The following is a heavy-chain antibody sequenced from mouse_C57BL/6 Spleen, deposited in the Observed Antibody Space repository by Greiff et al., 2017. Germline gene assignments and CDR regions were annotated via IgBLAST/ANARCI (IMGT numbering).Heavy chain of an antibody. CDR1: GFTFSSYT. D-gene: IGHD4-1*01. Sequence: DVMLVESGGGLVKPGGSLKLSCAASGFTFSSYTMSWVRQTPEKRLEWVATISGGGGNTYYPDSVKGRFTISRDNAKNTLYLQMSSLRSEDTALYYCARHVWDPSWYFDVWGTGTTVTVSS. CDR2: ISGGGGNT. V-gene: IGHV5-9*01. CDR3: ARHVWDPSWYFDV. J-gene: IGHJ1*03.